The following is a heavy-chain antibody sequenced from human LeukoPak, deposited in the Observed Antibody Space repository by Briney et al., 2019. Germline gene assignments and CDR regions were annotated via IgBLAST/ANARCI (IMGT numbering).Heavy chain of an antibody. Sequence: GGSLRLSCAASGFTFSSYGMHWVRQAPGKGLEWVAFIRYDGSNKYYADSVKGRFTISRDNSKNTLYLQMNSLRAEDTAVYYCAKGDLGYCTSITCNDYWGQGTLVTVSS. J-gene: IGHJ4*02. V-gene: IGHV3-30*02. CDR3: AKGDLGYCTSITCNDY. D-gene: IGHD2-2*01. CDR2: IRYDGSNK. CDR1: GFTFSSYG.